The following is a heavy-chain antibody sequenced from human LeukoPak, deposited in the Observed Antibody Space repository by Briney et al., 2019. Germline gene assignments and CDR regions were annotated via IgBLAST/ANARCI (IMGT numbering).Heavy chain of an antibody. CDR3: ASYSNYEFLRDY. Sequence: PGGSLRLSCAASGFTFSSYGMHWVRQAPGKGLDWVAFIRYDESNKYYADSVKGRFTISRDNSKNTLYLQMNSLRAEDTAVYYCASYSNYEFLRDYWGQGTLVTVSS. CDR2: IRYDESNK. D-gene: IGHD4-11*01. CDR1: GFTFSSYG. V-gene: IGHV3-30*02. J-gene: IGHJ4*02.